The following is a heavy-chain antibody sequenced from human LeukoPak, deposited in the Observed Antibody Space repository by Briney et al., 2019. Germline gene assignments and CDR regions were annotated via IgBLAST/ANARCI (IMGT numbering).Heavy chain of an antibody. CDR2: IKQDETEK. J-gene: IGHJ2*01. Sequence: GGSLRLSCAVSGLNFRSFWMSWVRQAPGKGLEWVANIKQDETEKFYVDSVKGRFTISRDNAKNSLCLQMNSLRVEDSAVYYCARGFYFSMTELYYLDLWGRGTLVTVSS. CDR1: GLNFRSFW. D-gene: IGHD2-15*01. CDR3: ARGFYFSMTELYYLDL. V-gene: IGHV3-7*04.